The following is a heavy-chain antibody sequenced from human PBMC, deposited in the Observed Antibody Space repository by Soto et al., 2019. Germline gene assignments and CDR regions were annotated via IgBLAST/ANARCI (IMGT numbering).Heavy chain of an antibody. Sequence: SVKLACKASGGTFSSYAISWVRQAPGQGLEWMGGIIPIFGTANYAQKFQGRVTITADESTSTAYMELSSLRSEDTAVYYCALAGTYYDFWSGNAYYYGREVWGQGKTVIVS. CDR2: IIPIFGTA. V-gene: IGHV1-69*13. D-gene: IGHD3-3*01. J-gene: IGHJ6*02. CDR1: GGTFSSYA. CDR3: ALAGTYYDFWSGNAYYYGREV.